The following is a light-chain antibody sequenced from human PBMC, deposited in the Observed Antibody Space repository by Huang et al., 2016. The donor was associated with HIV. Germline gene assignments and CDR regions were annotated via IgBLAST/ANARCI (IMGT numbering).Light chain of an antibody. Sequence: DIQMTQSPSSLSASIGDRFTITCRASQSITRFLNWYQQKPGKAPELLIFTASDLESGVPSRFSGIGSGTDFTLTIDSVQPEDFATYYCQQSYTVPYTFGQGTKLEIK. CDR1: QSITRF. CDR3: QQSYTVPYT. CDR2: TAS. J-gene: IGKJ2*01. V-gene: IGKV1-39*01.